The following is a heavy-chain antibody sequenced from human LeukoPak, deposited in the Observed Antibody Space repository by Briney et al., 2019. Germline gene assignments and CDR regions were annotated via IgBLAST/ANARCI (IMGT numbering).Heavy chain of an antibody. CDR3: ARVNTRGYCSSTSCRYSFDY. CDR2: INHSGST. V-gene: IGHV4-34*01. Sequence: PSETLSLTCTVSGGSISSYYWSWIRQPPGKGLEWIGEINHSGSTNYNPSLKSRVTISVDTSKNQFSLKLSSVTAADTAVYYCARVNTRGYCSSTSCRYSFDYWGQGTLVTVSS. CDR1: GGSISSYY. D-gene: IGHD2-2*01. J-gene: IGHJ4*02.